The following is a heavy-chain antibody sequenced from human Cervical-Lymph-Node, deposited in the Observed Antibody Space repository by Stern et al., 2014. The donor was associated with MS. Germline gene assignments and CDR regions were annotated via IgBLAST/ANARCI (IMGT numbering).Heavy chain of an antibody. V-gene: IGHV4-31*03. CDR3: ARDAYSYGLRWFDP. Sequence: QVQLEESGPGLVKPSQTLSLTCTVSGGSISSGGYYWSWIRQHPGKGLEXIGYIYYSGSTYYNPSLKSRVTISVDTSKNQFSLKLSSVTAADTAVYYCARDAYSYGLRWFDPWGQGTLVTVSS. J-gene: IGHJ5*02. CDR2: IYYSGST. CDR1: GGSISSGGYY. D-gene: IGHD5-18*01.